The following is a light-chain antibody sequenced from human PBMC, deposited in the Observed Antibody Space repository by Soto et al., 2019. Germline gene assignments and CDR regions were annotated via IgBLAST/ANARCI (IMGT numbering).Light chain of an antibody. J-gene: IGKJ4*01. CDR2: VAS. CDR3: QQYNVWPLT. Sequence: EIVMTQSPATLSVSPWERATLSCRPSQSVSSNLAWYQQKPGQTPKLLIYVASTRATGIPARFSGSGSGTEFTLTISSLQSEDFAVYYCQQYNVWPLTFGGGTKVEFK. V-gene: IGKV3-15*01. CDR1: QSVSSN.